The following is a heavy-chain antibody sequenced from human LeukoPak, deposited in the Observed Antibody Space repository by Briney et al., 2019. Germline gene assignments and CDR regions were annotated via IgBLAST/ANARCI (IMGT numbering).Heavy chain of an antibody. D-gene: IGHD6-6*01. CDR3: ARGERLVRFWTSDSVYWFDP. CDR1: GGSFSGYY. V-gene: IGHV4-34*01. J-gene: IGHJ5*02. Sequence: SETLSLTCAVYGGSFSGYYWSWTRQPPGKGLEWIGEINHSGSTNYNPSLKSRVTISVDTSKNQFSLKLSSVTAADTAVYYCARGERLVRFWTSDSVYWFDPWGQGTLVTASS. CDR2: INHSGST.